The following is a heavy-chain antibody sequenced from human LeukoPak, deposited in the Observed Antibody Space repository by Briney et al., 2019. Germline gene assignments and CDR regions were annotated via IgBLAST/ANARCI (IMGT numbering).Heavy chain of an antibody. CDR3: ARDHDSSGYYLIFDY. Sequence: ASVKVSCKASGYIFTGYYMHWVRQAPGQGLEWMGWINPNSGDTNYAQKFQGRVTMTRDTSISTAYMELSRLRSDDTAVYYCARDHDSSGYYLIFDYWGQGTLVTVSS. D-gene: IGHD3-22*01. V-gene: IGHV1-2*02. CDR2: INPNSGDT. CDR1: GYIFTGYY. J-gene: IGHJ4*02.